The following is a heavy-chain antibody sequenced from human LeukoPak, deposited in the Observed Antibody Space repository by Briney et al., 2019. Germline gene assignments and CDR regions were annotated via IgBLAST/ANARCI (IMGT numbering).Heavy chain of an antibody. CDR1: GYTFTSYD. V-gene: IGHV1-8*01. Sequence: ASVKVSCKASGYTFTSYDINWVRQATGQGLEWMGWINPNSGNTGYAQKFQGRVTMTRDTSISTAYMELSSLRYEDTAVYYYAREALPRGSGLYDYWGQGTLVTVSS. J-gene: IGHJ4*02. CDR2: INPNSGNT. CDR3: AREALPRGSGLYDY. D-gene: IGHD3-10*01.